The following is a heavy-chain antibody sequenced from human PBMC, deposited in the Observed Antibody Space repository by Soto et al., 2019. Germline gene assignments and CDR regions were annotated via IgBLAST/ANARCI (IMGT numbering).Heavy chain of an antibody. J-gene: IGHJ4*02. CDR1: GFTFSTHD. Sequence: GGSLRLSCAASGFTFSTHDLHWVRQAPGKGLEWVALISYDGSNEYYAGSVKGRFTIPRDNSKNTLYLQMNSLRPEDTAVYYCAEGRDSSGYYYAYWGQGALVTVSS. V-gene: IGHV3-30*03. D-gene: IGHD3-22*01. CDR3: AEGRDSSGYYYAY. CDR2: ISYDGSNE.